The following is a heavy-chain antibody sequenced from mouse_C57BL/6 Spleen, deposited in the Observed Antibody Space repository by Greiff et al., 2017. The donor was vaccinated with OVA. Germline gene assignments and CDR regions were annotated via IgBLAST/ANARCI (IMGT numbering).Heavy chain of an antibody. V-gene: IGHV3-1*01. Sequence: EVKLQESGPGMVKPSQSLSLTCTVTGYSITSGYDWHWIRHFPGNKLEWMGYISYSGSTNYNPSLKSRISITHDTSKNHFFLKLNSVTTEDTATYYCARVPYYYGSTHWYFDVWGTGTTVTVSS. J-gene: IGHJ1*03. CDR2: ISYSGST. D-gene: IGHD1-1*01. CDR3: ARVPYYYGSTHWYFDV. CDR1: GYSITSGYD.